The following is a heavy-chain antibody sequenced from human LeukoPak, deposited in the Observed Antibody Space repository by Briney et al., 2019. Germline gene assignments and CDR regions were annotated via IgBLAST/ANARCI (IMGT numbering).Heavy chain of an antibody. J-gene: IGHJ5*02. Sequence: GGSLRLSCAASGLTVSNNFMSWVRQAPGTGLEWVSGIHSDGRTYYSDSVKGRFTISRDNSKNTLYLQVNSLRAEDTAVYYRVKDKWIDRWGQGTLVTVSS. D-gene: IGHD2-2*03. CDR1: GLTVSNNF. CDR2: IHSDGRT. CDR3: VKDKWIDR. V-gene: IGHV3-66*01.